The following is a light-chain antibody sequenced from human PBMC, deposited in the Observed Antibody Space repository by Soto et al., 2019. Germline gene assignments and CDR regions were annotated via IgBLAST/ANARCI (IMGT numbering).Light chain of an antibody. J-gene: IGLJ7*01. V-gene: IGLV2-14*01. CDR3: SSYTSSSGV. Sequence: QSVLTQPASVSGSPGQSITISCTGTSSDVGGYNYVSWCQQHPGKAPKLMIYEVSNRPSGVSNRFSGSKSGNTASLTISGLQAEDEADYYCSSYTSSSGVFGGGTQLTVL. CDR1: SSDVGGYNY. CDR2: EVS.